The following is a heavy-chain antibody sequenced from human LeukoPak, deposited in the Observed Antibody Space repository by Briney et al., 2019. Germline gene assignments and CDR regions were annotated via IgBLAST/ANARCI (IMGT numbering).Heavy chain of an antibody. J-gene: IGHJ4*02. D-gene: IGHD4-17*01. V-gene: IGHV4-4*02. CDR3: ARGMTTVTTD. CDR1: GVSISSSEW. CDR2: IHRDGRT. Sequence: PSETLSLTCAVSGVSISSSEWWIWVRQPPGQGLEWIGEIHRDGRTRYNPSLKSRVTMSMDYSKNQFSLSVTPVTAADTAVYYCARGMTTVTTDWGQGTLVTVSS.